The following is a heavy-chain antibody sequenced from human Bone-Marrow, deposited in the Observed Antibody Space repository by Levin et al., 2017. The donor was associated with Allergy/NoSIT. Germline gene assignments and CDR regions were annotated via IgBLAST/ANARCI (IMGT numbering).Heavy chain of an antibody. V-gene: IGHV3-73*01. CDR2: IRSKADTYAT. D-gene: IGHD1-1*01. CDR3: TRLVPTRTTTGL. Sequence: RAGGSLRLSCAASGFSFSSSAIHWVRQASGKGLEWVGRIRSKADTYATAYAASVKGRFTVSRDDSKNTSYLQMNSLKTEDTAVYYCTRLVPTRTTTGLWGQGTLVTVSS. CDR1: GFSFSSSA. J-gene: IGHJ4*02.